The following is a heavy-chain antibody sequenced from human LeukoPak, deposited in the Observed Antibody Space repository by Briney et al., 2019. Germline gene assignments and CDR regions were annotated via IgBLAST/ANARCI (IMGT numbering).Heavy chain of an antibody. Sequence: ASVKVSCKASGCTFTGYYMHWVRQAPGQGLEWVGWINPKNGGSNYAQKFQGRVTMTRDTSISTAYMELSRLRSDDTAVYYCARDGGGYDREGLDYWGQGTLVTVSS. CDR1: GCTFTGYY. V-gene: IGHV1-2*02. D-gene: IGHD5-12*01. CDR3: ARDGGGYDREGLDY. J-gene: IGHJ4*02. CDR2: INPKNGGS.